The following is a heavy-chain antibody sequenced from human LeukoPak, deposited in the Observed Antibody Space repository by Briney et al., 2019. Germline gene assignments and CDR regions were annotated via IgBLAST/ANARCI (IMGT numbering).Heavy chain of an antibody. CDR3: AREAGGSSWYGYHYYGIDV. D-gene: IGHD6-13*01. CDR2: IKQDGSEK. V-gene: IGHV3-7*01. CDR1: GFTFSSYW. J-gene: IGHJ6*02. Sequence: GSLRLSCAASGFTFSSYWMSWVRQAPGKGLEWVANIKQDGSEKYYVDSVKGRFTISRDNAKNSLYLQMNSLRAEDTAVYYCAREAGGSSWYGYHYYGIDVWGQGTTVTVSS.